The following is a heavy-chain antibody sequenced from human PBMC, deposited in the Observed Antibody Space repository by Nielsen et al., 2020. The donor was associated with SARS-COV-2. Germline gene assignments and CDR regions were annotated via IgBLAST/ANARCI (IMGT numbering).Heavy chain of an antibody. J-gene: IGHJ4*02. Sequence: SETLSLTCTVSGGSISSGGYYWSWIRQHPGKGLEWIGYIYYSGSTYYNPSLKSRVTISVDTSKNQFPLKLSSVTAADTAVYYCARDGGETTSLDYWGQGTLVTVSS. CDR3: ARDGGETTSLDY. V-gene: IGHV4-31*03. CDR1: GGSISSGGYY. CDR2: IYYSGST. D-gene: IGHD4-17*01.